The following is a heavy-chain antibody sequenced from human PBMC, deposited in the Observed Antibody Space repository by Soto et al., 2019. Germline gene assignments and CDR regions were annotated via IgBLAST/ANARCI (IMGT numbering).Heavy chain of an antibody. Sequence: EVQLLESGGDLVQPGGSLRLSCVASGFTYNTYAMSWVRQAPGKGLEWVSAISASGYNTYYPDSVRGRFTISRDSFKNTLFLRMNSLGAEDTAIYYCAKGRGGDYGGSFDIWGQGTVVAVSS. CDR1: GFTYNTYA. CDR3: AKGRGGDYGGSFDI. D-gene: IGHD2-21*02. J-gene: IGHJ3*02. V-gene: IGHV3-23*01. CDR2: ISASGYNT.